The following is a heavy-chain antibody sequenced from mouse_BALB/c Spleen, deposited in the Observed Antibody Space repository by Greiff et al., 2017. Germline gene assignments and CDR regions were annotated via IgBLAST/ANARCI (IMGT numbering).Heavy chain of an antibody. CDR2: INPSNGGT. J-gene: IGHJ2*01. V-gene: IGHV1S81*02. CDR3: TRALPNYYGSSPYYFDY. D-gene: IGHD1-1*01. CDR1: GYTFTSYY. Sequence: QVQLQQSGAELVKPGASVKLSCKASGYTFTSYYMYWVKQRPGQGLEWIGEINPSNGGTNFNEKFKSKATLTVDKSSSTAYMQLSSLTSEDSAVYYCTRALPNYYGSSPYYFDYWGQGTTLTVSS.